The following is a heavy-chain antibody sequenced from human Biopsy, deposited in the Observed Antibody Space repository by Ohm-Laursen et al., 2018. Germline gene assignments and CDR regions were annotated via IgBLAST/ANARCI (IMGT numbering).Heavy chain of an antibody. V-gene: IGHV4-59*01. CDR2: ISKGGDT. CDR3: ARLYRLDDYWNDDPPDAFDV. J-gene: IGHJ3*01. CDR1: GGSITDDY. Sequence: SGTLSLTCTVSGGSITDDYWSWIRQSPGKGLEWIGFISKGGDTTYNPSLRGRVAISVDTSKNQFSLKLSSVTAADTAIFFCARLYRLDDYWNDDPPDAFDVWGQGTRVTVPS. D-gene: IGHD1-1*01.